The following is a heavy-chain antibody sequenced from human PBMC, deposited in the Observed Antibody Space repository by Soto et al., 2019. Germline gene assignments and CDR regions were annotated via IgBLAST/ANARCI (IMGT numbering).Heavy chain of an antibody. Sequence: EVQLVESGGGLAQPGGSLRLSCAASGFTVSSNYMSWVRQAPGKGLEWVSVIYSGGSTYYADSVKGRFTISRHNSKNTLYLQMNSLRAEDTAVYYCASSLERRGITDAFDIWGQGTMVTVSS. V-gene: IGHV3-53*04. D-gene: IGHD1-1*01. J-gene: IGHJ3*02. CDR1: GFTVSSNY. CDR2: IYSGGST. CDR3: ASSLERRGITDAFDI.